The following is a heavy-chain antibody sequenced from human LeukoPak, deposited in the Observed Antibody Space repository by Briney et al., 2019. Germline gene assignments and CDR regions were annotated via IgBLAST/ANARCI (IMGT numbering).Heavy chain of an antibody. Sequence: PGGSLRLSCAASRFSFSNSWMHWVRQTPGKGLEWVSSIRGDGGDTTYADSVKGRFTISRDNAKNTLYLQMNSLRADDTAVYYCAAEHDGFDIWGQGTMVTVS. J-gene: IGHJ3*02. CDR2: IRGDGGDT. CDR1: RFSFSNSW. V-gene: IGHV3-74*01. CDR3: AAEHDGFDI.